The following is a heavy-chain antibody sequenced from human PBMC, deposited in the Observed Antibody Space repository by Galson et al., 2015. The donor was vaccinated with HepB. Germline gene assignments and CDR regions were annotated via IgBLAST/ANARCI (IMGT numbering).Heavy chain of an antibody. J-gene: IGHJ6*02. CDR1: GFIFSDYG. Sequence: SLRLSCAASGFIFSDYGMHWVRQAPGKGLEWVAIISYDGTNKYYADSVKGRFTISRDNSKNTLYLQMNSLTAEDTAVYYCAKDREYCRTGYCSYAMDVWGQGTTVTVSS. D-gene: IGHD2/OR15-2a*01. CDR2: ISYDGTNK. V-gene: IGHV3-30*18. CDR3: AKDREYCRTGYCSYAMDV.